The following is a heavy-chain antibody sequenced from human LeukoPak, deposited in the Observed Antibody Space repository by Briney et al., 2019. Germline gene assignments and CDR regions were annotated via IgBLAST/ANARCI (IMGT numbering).Heavy chain of an antibody. CDR2: IRSSSSYI. V-gene: IGHV3-21*01. Sequence: GGSLRLSCAAYGFTLSSHSMNWVRQAPGKGLEWVSSIRSSSSYIHSADSVKGRFTISRDNAKNSLYLQMNSLRAEDTAVYYCARDLYDSGAYSSPIDYWGQGTLVTVSS. D-gene: IGHD3-22*01. CDR3: ARDLYDSGAYSSPIDY. CDR1: GFTLSSHS. J-gene: IGHJ4*02.